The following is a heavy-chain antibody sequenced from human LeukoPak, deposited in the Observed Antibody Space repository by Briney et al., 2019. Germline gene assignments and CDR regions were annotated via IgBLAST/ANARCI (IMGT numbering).Heavy chain of an antibody. Sequence: GGSLRLSCAASGFTFSSYEMNWVRQAPGKGLEWVSSISSSSSYIYYADSVKGRFTISRDNAKNSLYLQMNSLRAEDTAVYYCAREEQLVNFDYWGQGTLVTVSS. J-gene: IGHJ4*02. V-gene: IGHV3-21*01. CDR1: GFTFSSYE. D-gene: IGHD6-6*01. CDR3: AREEQLVNFDY. CDR2: ISSSSSYI.